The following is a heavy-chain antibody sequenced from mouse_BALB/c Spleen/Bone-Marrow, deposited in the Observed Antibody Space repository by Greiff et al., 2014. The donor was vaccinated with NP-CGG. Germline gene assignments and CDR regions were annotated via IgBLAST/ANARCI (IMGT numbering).Heavy chain of an antibody. Sequence: VKLQESGAELVRPGSSVKISCKASGYAFSVYWMNWVKQRPGQGLEWIGQIYPGDGDTNYNGKFKGRATLTADKSSNTAYMQLSSLTSEDPAVYFCARGGISVDYWGQGTTLTVSS. V-gene: IGHV1-80*01. J-gene: IGHJ2*01. CDR3: ARGGISVDY. CDR1: GYAFSVYW. CDR2: IYPGDGDT.